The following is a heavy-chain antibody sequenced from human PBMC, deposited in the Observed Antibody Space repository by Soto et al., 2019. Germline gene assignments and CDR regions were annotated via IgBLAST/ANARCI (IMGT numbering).Heavy chain of an antibody. CDR1: GFSFINFA. CDR2: IGGGSEKI. D-gene: IGHD5-12*01. J-gene: IGHJ4*02. Sequence: GSLALSYAASGFSFINFAMSWVRQAPGKGLEWVSSIGGGSEKIYYSDSVKGRFTISRDNSKNTLYLQMNSLRAEDTALFYCARIFGAYDYFDYWGQGTPVTVCS. V-gene: IGHV3-23*01. CDR3: ARIFGAYDYFDY.